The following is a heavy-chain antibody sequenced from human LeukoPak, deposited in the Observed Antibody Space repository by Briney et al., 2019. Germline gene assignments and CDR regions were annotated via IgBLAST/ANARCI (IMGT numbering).Heavy chain of an antibody. V-gene: IGHV3-21*01. CDR3: ARVGSTTDY. J-gene: IGHJ4*02. D-gene: IGHD2/OR15-2a*01. CDR2: ISSSSSYI. Sequence: KPGGSLRLSCAAPGFTFSSYSMNWVRQAPGKGLEWVSSISSSSSYIYYADSVKGRFTISRDNAKNTLYLQMNNLRAEDTAVYYCARVGSTTDYWGQGTPVTVSS. CDR1: GFTFSSYS.